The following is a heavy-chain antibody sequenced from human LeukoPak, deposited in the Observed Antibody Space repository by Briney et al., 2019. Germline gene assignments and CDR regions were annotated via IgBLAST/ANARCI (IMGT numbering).Heavy chain of an antibody. V-gene: IGHV3-23*01. CDR3: AKDPNPLYDLWTGYK. CDR1: GFTFTGHT. D-gene: IGHD3-3*01. CDR2: IGGRDDRT. J-gene: IGHJ4*02. Sequence: GGSLRLSCAASGFTFTGHTMTWLRQAPGKGLEWVSIIGGRDDRTYYADFVEGRFTISRDNSKNTLYLHMSRLRAEDTAVYYCAKDPNPLYDLWTGYKWGQGTLVTVSS.